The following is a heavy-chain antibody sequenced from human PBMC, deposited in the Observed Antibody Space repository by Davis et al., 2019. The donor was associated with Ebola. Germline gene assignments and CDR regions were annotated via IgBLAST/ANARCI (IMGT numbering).Heavy chain of an antibody. J-gene: IGHJ6*02. CDR1: GGSSSGYY. CDR3: ARRPRIAVAGPGKYYYYGMDV. Sequence: MPSETLSLTCAVYGGSSSGYYWSWIRQLPGKGLEWIGEINHSGSTNYNPSLKSRVTISVDTSKNQFSLKLSSVTAADTAVYYCARRPRIAVAGPGKYYYYGMDVWGQGTTVTVSS. D-gene: IGHD6-19*01. V-gene: IGHV4-34*01. CDR2: INHSGST.